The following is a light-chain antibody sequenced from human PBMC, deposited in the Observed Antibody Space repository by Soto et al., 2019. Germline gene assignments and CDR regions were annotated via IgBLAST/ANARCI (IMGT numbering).Light chain of an antibody. Sequence: EIVMTQSPATLSVCPGERATLSCRASQSVSNNYLAWYQQKPGQAPRLLIYGASNRATGIPDRFSGSGSGTDFTLTISRLEPEDFAVYYCQQYGSSGTFGQGTKVDIK. CDR3: QQYGSSGT. J-gene: IGKJ1*01. CDR2: GAS. CDR1: QSVSNNY. V-gene: IGKV3-20*01.